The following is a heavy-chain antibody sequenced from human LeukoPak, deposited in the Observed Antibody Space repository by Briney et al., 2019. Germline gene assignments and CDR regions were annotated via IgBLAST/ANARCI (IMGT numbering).Heavy chain of an antibody. CDR2: IISSSSTI. CDR1: GFTFSIYN. J-gene: IGHJ3*02. CDR3: ARASFDAFDI. V-gene: IGHV3-48*02. Sequence: GGSLRLSCAASGFTFSIYNMHWVRQAPGKGLEWVSYIISSSSTIYYADSVKGRFTISRDNSKNSLYLQMNSLRDEDTAVYYCARASFDAFDIWGQGTMVTVSS.